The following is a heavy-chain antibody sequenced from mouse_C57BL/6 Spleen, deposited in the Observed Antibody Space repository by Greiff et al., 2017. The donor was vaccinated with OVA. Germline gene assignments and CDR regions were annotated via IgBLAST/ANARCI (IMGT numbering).Heavy chain of an antibody. D-gene: IGHD1-1*01. V-gene: IGHV1-18*01. J-gene: IGHJ3*01. Sequence: VQLKQSGPELVKPGASVKIPCKASGYTFTDYNMDWVKQSHGKSLEWIGDINPNNGGTIYNQKFKGKATLTVDKSSSTAYMELRSLTSEDTAVYYCARRDYYGSSFFAYWGQGTLVTVSA. CDR1: GYTFTDYN. CDR3: ARRDYYGSSFFAY. CDR2: INPNNGGT.